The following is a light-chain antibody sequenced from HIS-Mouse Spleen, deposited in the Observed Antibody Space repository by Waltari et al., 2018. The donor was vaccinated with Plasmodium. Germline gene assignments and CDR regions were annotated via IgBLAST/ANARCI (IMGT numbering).Light chain of an antibody. Sequence: QSALTQPRSVSGSPGQSVTISCTGTSSDVGGYNYVPWYQQPPAKAPKLMIYDVSTRPSGVPDRFSGSKSGNTASLTISGLQAEDEADYYCCSYAGSYTWVFGGGTKLTVL. J-gene: IGLJ3*02. V-gene: IGLV2-11*01. CDR1: SSDVGGYNY. CDR2: DVS. CDR3: CSYAGSYTWV.